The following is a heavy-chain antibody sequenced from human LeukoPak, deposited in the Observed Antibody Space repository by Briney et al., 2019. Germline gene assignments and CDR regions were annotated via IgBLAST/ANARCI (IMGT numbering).Heavy chain of an antibody. CDR3: AREDFWSGYGMDV. D-gene: IGHD3-3*01. Sequence: SVKSSCKASGYTFTSYALQWVRHAPGQRLEWMGWINAGNGNTKYSQKFQGRVTITRDTSASTAYMGLSSLRSEDTGVYYCAREDFWSGYGMDVWGQGTTVTVSS. CDR2: INAGNGNT. J-gene: IGHJ6*02. V-gene: IGHV1-3*01. CDR1: GYTFTSYA.